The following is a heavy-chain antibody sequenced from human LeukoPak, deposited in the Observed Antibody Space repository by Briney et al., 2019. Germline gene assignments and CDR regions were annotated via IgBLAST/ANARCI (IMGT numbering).Heavy chain of an antibody. CDR1: GFTFSSYW. CDR3: VKGGGNVRRYFEY. Sequence: QSGGSLRLSCAASGFTFSSYWMSWVRQAPGKGLEWVSSISVNGGTTYYADSVKGRFTISRDSSKNTLYLQTNSLRAEDTAVYYCVKGGGNVRRYFEYWGQGTLVTVSS. J-gene: IGHJ4*02. CDR2: ISVNGGTT. V-gene: IGHV3-23*01. D-gene: IGHD2-15*01.